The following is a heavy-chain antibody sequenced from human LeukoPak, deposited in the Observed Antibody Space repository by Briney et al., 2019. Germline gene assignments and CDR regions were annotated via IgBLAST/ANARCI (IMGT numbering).Heavy chain of an antibody. CDR3: ATDREGLNRFDP. J-gene: IGHJ5*02. D-gene: IGHD1-26*01. V-gene: IGHV4-59*01. CDR2: IYYSGST. CDR1: GGSISTYY. Sequence: AETLSLTCTVSGGSISTYYWSWLRQPPGKGLEWIGYIYYSGSTNYNPSLKSRVTISVDTSKNQFSLKLNSVTAADTAVYYCATDREGLNRFDPWGQGILVTVSS.